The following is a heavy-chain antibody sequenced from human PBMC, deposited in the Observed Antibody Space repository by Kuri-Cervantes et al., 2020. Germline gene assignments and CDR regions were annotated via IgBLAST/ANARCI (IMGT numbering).Heavy chain of an antibody. D-gene: IGHD3-10*01. CDR3: ARGNYYGMDV. CDR1: GGSISSGGYY. J-gene: IGHJ6*02. Sequence: GSLRLSCAVSGGSISSGGYYWSWIRQPPGKGLEWIGYIYYSGSTNYNPSLKSRVTISVDTSKNQFSLKLSSVTAADTAVYYCARGNYYGMDVWGQGTTVTVSS. V-gene: IGHV4-61*08. CDR2: IYYSGST.